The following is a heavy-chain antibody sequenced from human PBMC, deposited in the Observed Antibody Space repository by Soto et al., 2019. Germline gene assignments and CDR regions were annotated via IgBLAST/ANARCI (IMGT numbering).Heavy chain of an antibody. CDR3: ARDLSPILEWLFDEAFVY. J-gene: IGHJ4*02. V-gene: IGHV1-18*01. D-gene: IGHD3-3*01. CDR2: ISAYNGNT. CDR1: GYTFTSYG. Sequence: QVQLVQSGAEVKKPGASVKVSCKASGYTFTSYGISWVRQAPGQGLEWMGWISAYNGNTNYAQKLQGRVTMTTDTATSTAYMELRSLRSDDTAVYYCARDLSPILEWLFDEAFVYWGQGTLVTVSS.